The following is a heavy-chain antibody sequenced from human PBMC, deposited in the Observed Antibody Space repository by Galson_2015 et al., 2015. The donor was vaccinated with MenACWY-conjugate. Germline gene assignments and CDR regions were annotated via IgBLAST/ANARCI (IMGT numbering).Heavy chain of an antibody. CDR2: IYSGGST. D-gene: IGHD3-22*01. J-gene: IGHJ4*02. CDR1: GFTVSSNY. CDR3: ARGLLGSYDSSGYWDY. V-gene: IGHV3-66*01. Sequence: SLRLSCAASGFTVSSNYMSWVRQAPGKGLEWVSVIYSGGSTYYADSVKGRFTISRDNSKNTLYLQMNSLRAEDTAVYYCARGLLGSYDSSGYWDYWGQGTLVTVSS.